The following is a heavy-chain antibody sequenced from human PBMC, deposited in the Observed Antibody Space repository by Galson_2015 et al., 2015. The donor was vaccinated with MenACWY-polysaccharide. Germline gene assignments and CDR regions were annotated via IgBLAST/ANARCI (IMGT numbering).Heavy chain of an antibody. CDR3: ARGYVRGSHRPDY. D-gene: IGHD3-16*02. CDR1: GYAFTNFA. CDR2: INAGNGDT. Sequence: SGYAFTNFATHWVRQAPGQGLEWMGWINAGNGDTKYSQKFQSRVTLIVDTSATTAYMQLSSLRPEDTALYYCARGYVRGSHRPDYWGQGTLVTVSS. V-gene: IGHV1-3*01. J-gene: IGHJ4*02.